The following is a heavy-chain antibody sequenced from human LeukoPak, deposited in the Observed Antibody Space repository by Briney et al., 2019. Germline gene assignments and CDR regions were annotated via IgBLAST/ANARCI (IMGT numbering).Heavy chain of an antibody. Sequence: GASVKVSCKASGYTFTSYYMHWVRQAPGQGLEWMGWINPNSGGTNYAQKFQGRVTMTRDTSISTAYMELSRLRSDDTAVYYCARDIWQIAVGLKNAFVIWGQGTMVTVSS. V-gene: IGHV1-2*02. J-gene: IGHJ3*02. CDR1: GYTFTSYY. D-gene: IGHD6-19*01. CDR3: ARDIWQIAVGLKNAFVI. CDR2: INPNSGGT.